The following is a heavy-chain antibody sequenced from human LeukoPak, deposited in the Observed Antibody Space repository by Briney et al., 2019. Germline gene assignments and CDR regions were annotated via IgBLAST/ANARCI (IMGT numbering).Heavy chain of an antibody. CDR3: ARDLMRFGEWPCAFDI. J-gene: IGHJ3*02. Sequence: SETLSLTCTVYGGSISSYYWSWIRQPPGKGLEWIGYIYYSGSTNYNPSLKSRVTISVDTSKNQFSLKLSSVTAADTAVYYCARDLMRFGEWPCAFDIWGQGTMVTVSS. V-gene: IGHV4-59*01. CDR1: GGSISSYY. D-gene: IGHD3-10*01. CDR2: IYYSGST.